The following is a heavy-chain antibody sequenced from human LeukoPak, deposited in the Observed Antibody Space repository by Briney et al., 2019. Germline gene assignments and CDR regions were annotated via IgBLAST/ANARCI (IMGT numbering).Heavy chain of an antibody. D-gene: IGHD2-15*01. V-gene: IGHV5-51*01. Sequence: GASLQISCKGSGYSFTSYWIGWVRQMPGKGLEWMGLIYPGDSDTRYSPSFQGQVTMSADKSISTVYLQWSSLKASDTAMYYCARGYCSGGRCYTFDYWGQGTLVTVSS. J-gene: IGHJ4*02. CDR1: GYSFTSYW. CDR3: ARGYCSGGRCYTFDY. CDR2: IYPGDSDT.